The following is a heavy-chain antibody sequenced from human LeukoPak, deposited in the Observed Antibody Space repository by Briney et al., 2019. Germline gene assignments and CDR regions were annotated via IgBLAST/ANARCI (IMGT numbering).Heavy chain of an antibody. Sequence: SVKVSCKASGGTFSSYAISWVRQAPGQGLEWMGGFIPIFGTANYAQKFQGRVTLTPDESPSTAYMELSSLRSEDTAVYYCAGSKVYTVYYYYMDVWGKGTTVTVSS. CDR2: FIPIFGTA. V-gene: IGHV1-69*13. J-gene: IGHJ6*03. CDR1: GGTFSSYA. D-gene: IGHD2-8*01. CDR3: AGSKVYTVYYYYMDV.